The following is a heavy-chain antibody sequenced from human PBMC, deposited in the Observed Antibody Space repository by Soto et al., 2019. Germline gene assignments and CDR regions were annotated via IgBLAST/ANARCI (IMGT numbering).Heavy chain of an antibody. V-gene: IGHV4-34*01. CDR1: CGSFRGYY. J-gene: IGHJ6*02. Sequence: LSLTCTVSCGSFRGYYWGWVRQPPGKGLEWIGEINHSGTSNYHPSLKSRVTISVATSKNQFSLTVNSVTPADTAVYYCARGEITLLGGMDVWGQGTTVTVSS. CDR2: INHSGTS. D-gene: IGHD3-10*01. CDR3: ARGEITLLGGMDV.